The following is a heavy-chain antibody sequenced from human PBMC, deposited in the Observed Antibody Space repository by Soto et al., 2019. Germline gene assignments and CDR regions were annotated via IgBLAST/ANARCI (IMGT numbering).Heavy chain of an antibody. Sequence: GGSLRLSCAASGFTISSYDMHCVRQATGKGLEWVSSIGTAGDTYYPGSLKCRFTISRENAKNSLYLQMNSLRAGHTAVYYCARAYYYDSSGYRNAFDIWGQGTMVTVSS. CDR1: GFTISSYD. CDR3: ARAYYYDSSGYRNAFDI. V-gene: IGHV3-13*01. CDR2: IGTAGDT. D-gene: IGHD3-22*01. J-gene: IGHJ3*02.